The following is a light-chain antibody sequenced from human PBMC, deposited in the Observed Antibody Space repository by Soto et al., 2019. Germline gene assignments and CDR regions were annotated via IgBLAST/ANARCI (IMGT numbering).Light chain of an antibody. Sequence: QSALTQPRSVSGSPGQSVTISCTGTSSDVGGYNHVSWYQQFLGKAPKLMIYDVSKRPSGVPDRFSGSKSGNTASLTISGLQAEDEADYYCVLYMGSGIWVFGGGTKLTVL. V-gene: IGLV2-11*01. CDR1: SSDVGGYNH. J-gene: IGLJ3*02. CDR2: DVS. CDR3: VLYMGSGIWV.